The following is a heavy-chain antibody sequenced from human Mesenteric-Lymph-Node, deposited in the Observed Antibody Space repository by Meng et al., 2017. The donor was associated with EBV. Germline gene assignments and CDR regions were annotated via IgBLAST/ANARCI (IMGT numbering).Heavy chain of an antibody. Sequence: QITLKESGPTLVKPTQTLPLTCTFSGFSLSTGAVAVGWIRQPPGKALEWLAIIYGHDDEHYNPSLKSRLTITKDTSKNQVVLTMTNMDPVDTATYYCAHRRLTQTRCWFDPWGQGTLVTVSS. J-gene: IGHJ5*02. CDR1: GFSLSTGAVA. CDR3: AHRRLTQTRCWFDP. D-gene: IGHD3-9*01. CDR2: IYGHDDE. V-gene: IGHV2-5*01.